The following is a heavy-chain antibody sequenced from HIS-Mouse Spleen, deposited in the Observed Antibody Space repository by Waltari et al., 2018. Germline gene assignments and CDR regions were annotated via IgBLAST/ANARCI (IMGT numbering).Heavy chain of an antibody. Sequence: QVQLVESGGGVVQPGRSLRLSCAASGFTFSSYGMHWVRQAPGKRLEWVAVISYDGSNKYYADSVKGRFTISRDNSKNTLYLQMNSLRAEDTAVYYCVVSGSWGQGTMVTVSS. CDR2: ISYDGSNK. CDR3: VVSGS. CDR1: GFTFSSYG. J-gene: IGHJ3*01. D-gene: IGHD1-26*01. V-gene: IGHV3-30*03.